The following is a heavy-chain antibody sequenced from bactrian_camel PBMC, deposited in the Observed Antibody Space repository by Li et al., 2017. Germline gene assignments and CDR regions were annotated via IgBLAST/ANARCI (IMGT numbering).Heavy chain of an antibody. CDR2: IDRDNNT. CDR3: EVLQVSFSIDGCQDY. V-gene: IGHV3S53*01. CDR1: GYTGCRGD. J-gene: IGHJ4*01. D-gene: IGHD1*01. Sequence: HVQLVESGGGSAQIGGSLRLSCVVSGYTGCRGDMTWYRQAPGKERDFVSAIDRDNNTMYEDSVKGRFTISVDKAKDTVYLQMNSLKPEDTAMYSCEVLQVSFSIDGCQDYWGQGTQVTVS.